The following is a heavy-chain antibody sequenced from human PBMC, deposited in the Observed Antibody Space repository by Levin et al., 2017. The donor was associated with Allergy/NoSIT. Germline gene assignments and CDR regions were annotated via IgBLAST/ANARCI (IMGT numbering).Heavy chain of an antibody. CDR1: GYTFTSYA. Sequence: ASVKVSCKASGYTFTSYAMNWVRQAPGQGLEWMGWINTNTGNPTYAQGFTGRFVFSLDTSVSTAYLQISSLKAEDTAVYYCARSKASYSSSWYPGGWFDPWGQGTLVTVSS. V-gene: IGHV7-4-1*02. CDR3: ARSKASYSSSWYPGGWFDP. J-gene: IGHJ5*02. D-gene: IGHD6-13*01. CDR2: INTNTGNP.